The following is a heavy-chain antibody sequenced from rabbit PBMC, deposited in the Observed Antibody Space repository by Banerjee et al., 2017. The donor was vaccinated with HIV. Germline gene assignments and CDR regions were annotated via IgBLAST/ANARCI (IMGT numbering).Heavy chain of an antibody. Sequence: QEQLEESGGGLVQPGGSLKLSCKASGFDFSTYGVNWVRQAPGKGLEWIACINTSSGNTVYASWAKGRFTISKTSSTTVTLQMTSLTAADTATYFCARDLTGVIGWNFNLWGPGTLVTVS. CDR3: ARDLTGVIGWNFNL. V-gene: IGHV1S45*01. CDR2: INTSSGNT. CDR1: GFDFSTYG. D-gene: IGHD1-1*01. J-gene: IGHJ4*01.